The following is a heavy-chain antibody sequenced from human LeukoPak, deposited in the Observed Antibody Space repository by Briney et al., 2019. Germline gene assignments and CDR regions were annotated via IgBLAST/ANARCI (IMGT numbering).Heavy chain of an antibody. J-gene: IGHJ1*01. D-gene: IGHD2-2*01. Sequence: PGGSLRLSCAASGFTFSSYSMNWVRQAPGKGLEWVSSISSSSSYIYYADSVKGRFTISRDNAKNSLYLQMNSLRAEDTAVYYCARDDIVVVPAAASAEYFQHWGQGTLVTVSS. CDR1: GFTFSSYS. V-gene: IGHV3-21*01. CDR3: ARDDIVVVPAAASAEYFQH. CDR2: ISSSSSYI.